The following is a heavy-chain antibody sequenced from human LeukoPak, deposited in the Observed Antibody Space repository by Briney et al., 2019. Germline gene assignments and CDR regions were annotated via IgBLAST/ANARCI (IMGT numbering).Heavy chain of an antibody. Sequence: GASVKVSCKASGYTFGGYYMHWVRQAPGQGLEWMGWINPNSGGTNYAQKFQGRVTMTTDTSTSTAYMELRSLRSDDTAVYYCARVRGYCSSTSCYFSWFDPWGQGTLVTVSS. D-gene: IGHD2-2*01. J-gene: IGHJ5*02. CDR1: GYTFGGYY. CDR2: INPNSGGT. CDR3: ARVRGYCSSTSCYFSWFDP. V-gene: IGHV1-2*02.